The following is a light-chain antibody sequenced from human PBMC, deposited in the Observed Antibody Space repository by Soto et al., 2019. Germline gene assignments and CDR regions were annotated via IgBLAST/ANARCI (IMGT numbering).Light chain of an antibody. J-gene: IGKJ3*01. CDR3: QQENSYCPIT. Sequence: DIQMTQSPSTLSASVGDRVTITCRASQSISSWLAWYQQKPGKAPKLLIYDASSLESGVPSRFSGSGSGTEFTLTISSMQPDDFAPYYCQQENSYCPITFGPGTKVDIK. CDR2: DAS. CDR1: QSISSW. V-gene: IGKV1-5*01.